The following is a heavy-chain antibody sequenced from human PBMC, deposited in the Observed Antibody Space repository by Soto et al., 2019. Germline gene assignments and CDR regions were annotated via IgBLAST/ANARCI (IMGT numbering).Heavy chain of an antibody. Sequence: QVQTEQSGAEVTKPGASVKVSCKASEYTFTSYDSHWVRQATGQGLEWMGWMNPNSGNTGYARKSLSGVIMTRNTSLSTSYMRLTSMASEDAAVYYCARSFSAPSLDWLDPGGEGTGVTASS. V-gene: IGHV1-8*01. D-gene: IGHD6-13*01. J-gene: IGHJ5*02. CDR2: MNPNSGNT. CDR3: ARSFSAPSLDWLDP. CDR1: EYTFTSYD.